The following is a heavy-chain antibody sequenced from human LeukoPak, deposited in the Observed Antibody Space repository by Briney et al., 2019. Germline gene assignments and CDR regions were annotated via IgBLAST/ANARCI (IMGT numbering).Heavy chain of an antibody. D-gene: IGHD3-3*01. Sequence: ASVKVSCKASGYTFTGYYMHWVRQAPGQGLEWMGWINPNSGGTNYAQKFQGRVTMTRDTSISTAYMELSRLRSDDTAVYYCARDGSDYDFWSGYYDYWGQGTLVTVSS. J-gene: IGHJ4*02. CDR3: ARDGSDYDFWSGYYDY. V-gene: IGHV1-2*02. CDR2: INPNSGGT. CDR1: GYTFTGYY.